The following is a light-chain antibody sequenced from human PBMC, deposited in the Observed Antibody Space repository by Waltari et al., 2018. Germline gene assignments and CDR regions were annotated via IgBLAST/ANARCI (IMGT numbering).Light chain of an antibody. CDR3: QTYNSALRT. J-gene: IGKJ1*01. Sequence: DIYITHSPSSLSASVGDRVTISCPASQGISDYSALYPRKPGNVPKFLIYAAAALASRVPSRFSGSGSRTHFTITISSMQPEDAATYYCQTYNSALRTFGQGTKVEI. V-gene: IGKV1-27*01. CDR2: AAA. CDR1: QGISDY.